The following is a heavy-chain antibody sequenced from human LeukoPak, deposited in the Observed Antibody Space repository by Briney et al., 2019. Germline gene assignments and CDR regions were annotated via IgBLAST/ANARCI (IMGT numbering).Heavy chain of an antibody. D-gene: IGHD3-16*01. CDR2: LSSSSSYI. Sequence: GGSLRLSCAASGSTFSSYSMNWVRQAPGKGLEWVSSLSSSSSYIFYADSVKGRFTISRDNAKISLYLQMNSLRAEDTAVYYCARGMGGGDYWGQGTLVTVSS. CDR3: ARGMGGGDY. J-gene: IGHJ4*02. CDR1: GSTFSSYS. V-gene: IGHV3-21*01.